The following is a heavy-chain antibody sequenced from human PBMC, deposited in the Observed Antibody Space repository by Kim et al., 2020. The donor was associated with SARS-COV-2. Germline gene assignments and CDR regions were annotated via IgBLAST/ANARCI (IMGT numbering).Heavy chain of an antibody. Sequence: SETLSLTCTVSGGSISSGGYYWSWIRQHPGKGLEWIGYIYYSGSTYYNPSLKSRVTISVDTSKNQFSLKLSSVTAADTAVYYCARERFEAAAGTVDYWGQGTLVTVSS. CDR2: IYYSGST. V-gene: IGHV4-31*03. CDR3: ARERFEAAAGTVDY. J-gene: IGHJ4*02. D-gene: IGHD6-13*01. CDR1: GGSISSGGYY.